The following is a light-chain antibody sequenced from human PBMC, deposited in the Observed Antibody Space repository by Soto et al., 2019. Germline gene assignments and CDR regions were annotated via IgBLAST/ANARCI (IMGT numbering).Light chain of an antibody. J-gene: IGKJ4*01. CDR1: QSVTSSF. CDR2: GAS. V-gene: IGKV3-20*01. Sequence: EIVLTQSPVTLSLSPGERATLSCRASQSVTSSFLAWYQQKPGQAPRLLIFGASHRAPGIPDRFSGSGSGTDFTLTISKLEPEDFALCYCQQYGNSRLTFGGGTKVDIK. CDR3: QQYGNSRLT.